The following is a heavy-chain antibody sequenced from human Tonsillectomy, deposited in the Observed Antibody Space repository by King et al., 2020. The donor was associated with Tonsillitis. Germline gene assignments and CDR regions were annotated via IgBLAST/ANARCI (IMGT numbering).Heavy chain of an antibody. D-gene: IGHD3-10*01. J-gene: IGHJ4*02. CDR3: ARRLLWFGEFDY. CDR1: GGSISSYY. V-gene: IGHV4-59*08. CDR2: IYYSGST. Sequence: QLQESGPGLVKPSETLSLTCTVSGGSISSYYWSWIRQPPGKGLEWIGYIYYSGSTNYNPSLKSRVTISVDTSKKQFSLKLSSVTASDTAVYYCARRLLWFGEFDYWGQGTLVTVSS.